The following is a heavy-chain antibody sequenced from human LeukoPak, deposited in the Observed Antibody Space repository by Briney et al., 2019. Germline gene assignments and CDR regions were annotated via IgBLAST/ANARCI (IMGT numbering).Heavy chain of an antibody. CDR3: AKDNRKWNTAMATGWFDP. J-gene: IGHJ5*02. D-gene: IGHD5-18*01. V-gene: IGHV3-23*01. Sequence: PGGSLRLSCAASGFTFSSYAMSWVRQAPGKGLEWVSAISGSGGSTYYADSVKGRFTISRDNSKNTLYLQMNSLRAEDTAVYYCAKDNRKWNTAMATGWFDPWGQGTLVTVSS. CDR2: ISGSGGST. CDR1: GFTFSSYA.